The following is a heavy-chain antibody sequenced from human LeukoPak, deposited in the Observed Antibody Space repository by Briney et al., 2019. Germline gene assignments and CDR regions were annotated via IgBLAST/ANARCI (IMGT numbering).Heavy chain of an antibody. CDR1: GYTFANYY. Sequence: SVKVSCKASGYTFANYYMHWVRQSPGQGLEGMVIINPSGGSTSYAQRFQGRVTMTRDTSTSTVYMELSSLRSEDTAVYYCARGLGLSGILPAATTFDYWGQGTLVTVSS. J-gene: IGHJ4*02. CDR2: INPSGGST. V-gene: IGHV1-46*01. D-gene: IGHD2-2*01. CDR3: ARGLGLSGILPAATTFDY.